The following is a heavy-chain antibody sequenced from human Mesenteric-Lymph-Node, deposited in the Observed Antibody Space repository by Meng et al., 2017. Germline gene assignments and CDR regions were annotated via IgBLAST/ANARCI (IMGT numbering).Heavy chain of an antibody. CDR1: GGSVSSGSYY. J-gene: IGHJ2*01. D-gene: IGHD6-19*01. CDR2: IYYSGST. V-gene: IGHV4-61*01. CDR3: AREEGSSSGWSPYWYFDL. Sequence: SETLSLTCTVSGGSVSSGSYYWSWIRQPPGKGLEWIGYIYYSGSTNYNPSLKSRVTISVDTSKNQFSLKLSSVTAADTAVYYCAREEGSSSGWSPYWYFDLWGRGTLVTVSS.